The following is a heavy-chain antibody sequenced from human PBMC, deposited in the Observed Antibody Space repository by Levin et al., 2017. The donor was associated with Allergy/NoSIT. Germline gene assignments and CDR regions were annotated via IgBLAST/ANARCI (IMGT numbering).Heavy chain of an antibody. CDR2: ISYDGSNK. CDR1: GFTFSSYG. J-gene: IGHJ6*02. Sequence: PGGSLRLSCAASGFTFSSYGMHWVRQAPGKGLEWVAVISYDGSNKYYADSVKGRFTISRDNSKNTLYLQMNSLRAEDTAVYYCAKDRSQLLWFGESPDGMDVWGQGTTVTVSS. V-gene: IGHV3-30*18. CDR3: AKDRSQLLWFGESPDGMDV. D-gene: IGHD3-10*01.